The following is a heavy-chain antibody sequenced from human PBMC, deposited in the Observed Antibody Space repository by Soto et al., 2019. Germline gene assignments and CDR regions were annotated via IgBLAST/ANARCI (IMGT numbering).Heavy chain of an antibody. V-gene: IGHV3-30*18. CDR2: ISYDGSNK. Sequence: HPGGSLRLSCAASGFTFSSYGMHWVRQAPGKGLEWVAVISYDGSNKYYADSVKGRFTISRDNSKNTLYLQMNSLRAEDTAVYYCAKEWGIYSSGSPIYYFDYWGQGTLVTSP. CDR3: AKEWGIYSSGSPIYYFDY. CDR1: GFTFSSYG. D-gene: IGHD6-19*01. J-gene: IGHJ4*02.